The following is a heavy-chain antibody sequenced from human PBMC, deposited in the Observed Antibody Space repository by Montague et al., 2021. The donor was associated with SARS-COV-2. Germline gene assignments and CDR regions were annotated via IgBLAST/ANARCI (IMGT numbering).Heavy chain of an antibody. V-gene: IGHV4-34*01. J-gene: IGHJ4*02. Sequence: SETLSLTCAVYGGSFSDYFWTWIRQPPGKGLEWIGEINHRGTFNYNPSLKSRVSISVDTSKNQFSLYLGSVTAADTAVYYCARGRQHFNMIVVVMTGGEYYFDYWGQGTLVTVSS. CDR1: GGSFSDYF. CDR2: INHRGTF. CDR3: ARGRQHFNMIVVVMTGGEYYFDY. D-gene: IGHD3-22*01.